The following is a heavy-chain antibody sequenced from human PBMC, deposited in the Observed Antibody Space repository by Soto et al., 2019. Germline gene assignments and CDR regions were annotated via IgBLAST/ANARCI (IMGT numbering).Heavy chain of an antibody. CDR2: IFPSDSDT. Sequence: PGESLKISCRTSGYRFTSYWIAWGRQMPVKGLEWMGIIFPSDSDTRYSPSFQGQVTISADRSTSTVFLQWASLKASDTAVYFCARKDKSGYFNWFDPWGQGTLVTVSS. CDR3: ARKDKSGYFNWFDP. CDR1: GYRFTSYW. V-gene: IGHV5-51*01. J-gene: IGHJ5*02. D-gene: IGHD3-22*01.